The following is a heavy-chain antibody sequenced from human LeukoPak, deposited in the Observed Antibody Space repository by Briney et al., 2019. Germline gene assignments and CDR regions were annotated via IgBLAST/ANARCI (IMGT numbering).Heavy chain of an antibody. D-gene: IGHD3-10*01. V-gene: IGHV1-69*02. J-gene: IGHJ6*02. CDR2: LIPILVIA. CDR1: GVTFSSYT. CDR3: ASSKVRGVYYYYGMYV. Sequence: SVKVSCKASGVTFSSYTISWVRQAPGQGLEFMGSLIPILVIAYYAQKFQGRVTISTDKSTSTAYMGLSSLRSEDTAVYYCASSKVRGVYYYYGMYVWGQGTTVTVS.